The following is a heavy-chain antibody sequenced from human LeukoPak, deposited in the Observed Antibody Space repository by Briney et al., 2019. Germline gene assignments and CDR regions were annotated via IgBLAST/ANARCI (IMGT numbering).Heavy chain of an antibody. D-gene: IGHD2-2*01. CDR3: ARQVRYYYYMDV. J-gene: IGHJ6*03. Sequence: PSETLSLTCAVSGYSISSGYYWGWIRQPPGKGLEWIGSIYHSGSTYYSPSLKSRVTISVDTSKNQFSLKLSSVTAADTAVYYCARQVRYYYYMDVWGKGTTVTVSS. CDR2: IYHSGST. V-gene: IGHV4-38-2*01. CDR1: GYSISSGYY.